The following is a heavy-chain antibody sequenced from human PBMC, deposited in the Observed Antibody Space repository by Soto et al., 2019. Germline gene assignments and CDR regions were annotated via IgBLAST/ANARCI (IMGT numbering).Heavy chain of an antibody. J-gene: IGHJ6*02. CDR2: IYSGGST. CDR1: GFTVSSNY. Sequence: GGSLRLSCAASGFTVSSNYMSWVRQAPGKGLEWVSVIYSGGSTYYADSVKGRFTISRDNSKNTLYLQMNSLRAEDTAVYYCARETMVRGVIADYYYGMDVWGQGTTVTVSS. V-gene: IGHV3-53*01. CDR3: ARETMVRGVIADYYYGMDV. D-gene: IGHD3-10*01.